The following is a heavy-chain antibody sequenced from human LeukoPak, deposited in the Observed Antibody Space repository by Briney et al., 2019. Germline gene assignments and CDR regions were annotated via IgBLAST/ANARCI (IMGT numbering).Heavy chain of an antibody. V-gene: IGHV1-2*02. J-gene: IGHJ6*02. D-gene: IGHD3-10*01. Sequence: GASVKVSCKASGYIFTGYQMHWVRQAPGQGLEWMGWINPSSGGTNYAQKFQGRVTMGRDTSIGTAYMELSRLTSDDTAVYYCAREPSAMVRGVIIYGMDVWGQGTTVTVSS. CDR2: INPSSGGT. CDR1: GYIFTGYQ. CDR3: AREPSAMVRGVIIYGMDV.